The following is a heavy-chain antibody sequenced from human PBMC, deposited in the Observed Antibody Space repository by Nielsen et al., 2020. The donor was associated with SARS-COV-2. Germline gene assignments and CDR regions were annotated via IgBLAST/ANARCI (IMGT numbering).Heavy chain of an antibody. Sequence: ESLKISCAPSGFTFSSHSMNWARQAPGKGLEWVSSISSSSSYIYYADSVKGRFTISRDNAKNSLYLQMNSLRAEDTAVYYCARGPRDYGDHEGYFDYWGQGTLVTVSS. J-gene: IGHJ4*02. CDR1: GFTFSSHS. CDR3: ARGPRDYGDHEGYFDY. CDR2: ISSSSSYI. D-gene: IGHD4-17*01. V-gene: IGHV3-21*01.